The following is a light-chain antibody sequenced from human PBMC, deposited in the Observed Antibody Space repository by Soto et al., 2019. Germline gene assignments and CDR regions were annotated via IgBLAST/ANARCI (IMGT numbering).Light chain of an antibody. J-gene: IGKJ3*01. V-gene: IGKV1-33*01. CDR2: DAS. CDR3: QQYDNLLFT. CDR1: HDISNY. Sequence: IQRTQSPSSLSASVGDRVTITCQASHDISNYLNWYQHKPGQAPKLLVYDASNLETGVPSRFSGSGSGTDFTLTISSLQPEDFATYYCQQYDNLLFTFGPGTKVDIK.